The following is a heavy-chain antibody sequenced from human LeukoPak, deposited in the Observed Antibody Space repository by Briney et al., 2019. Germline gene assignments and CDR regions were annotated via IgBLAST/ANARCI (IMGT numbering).Heavy chain of an antibody. CDR2: ISYDGSNK. CDR1: GFTFSSFG. Sequence: GRSLRLSCAASGFTFSSFGMHWVRQAPGWGLDWVAVISYDGSNKYYADSVKGRFTISRDNSKNTLYLQMNSLRADDTAVYYCGFDYRSYWGQGTLVTASS. V-gene: IGHV3-30*03. CDR3: GFDYRSY. D-gene: IGHD4-11*01. J-gene: IGHJ4*02.